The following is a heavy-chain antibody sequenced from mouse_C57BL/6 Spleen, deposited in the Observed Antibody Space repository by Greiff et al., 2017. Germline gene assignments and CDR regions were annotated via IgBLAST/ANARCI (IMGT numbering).Heavy chain of an antibody. J-gene: IGHJ2*01. CDR3: ARSRDYDPDY. D-gene: IGHD2-4*01. CDR1: GYAFTNYL. Sequence: VQLQQSGAELVRPGTSVKVSCKASGYAFTNYLIEWVKQRPGQGLEWIGVINPGSGGTNYNEKFKGKATLTADKSSSTAYMQLSSLTSEDSAVYFCARSRDYDPDYWGQGTTLTVSS. CDR2: INPGSGGT. V-gene: IGHV1-54*01.